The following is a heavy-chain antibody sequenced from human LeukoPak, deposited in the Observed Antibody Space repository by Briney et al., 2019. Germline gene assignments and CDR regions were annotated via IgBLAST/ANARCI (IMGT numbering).Heavy chain of an antibody. CDR3: ARGYDSSGYYAFDI. D-gene: IGHD3-22*01. Sequence: GGSLRLSCAASGFTFSSYEMNWVRQAPGKGLEWVSYISSSGSTIYYADSVKGRFTIPRDNAKNSLYLQMNSLRAEDTAVYYCARGYDSSGYYAFDIWGQGTMVTVSS. CDR1: GFTFSSYE. V-gene: IGHV3-48*03. J-gene: IGHJ3*02. CDR2: ISSSGSTI.